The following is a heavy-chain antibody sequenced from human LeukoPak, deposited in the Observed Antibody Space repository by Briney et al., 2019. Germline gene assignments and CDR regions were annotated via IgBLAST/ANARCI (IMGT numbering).Heavy chain of an antibody. D-gene: IGHD3-10*01. CDR3: AREGNTMVRGVTYWYFDL. CDR1: GGSISSSSYY. J-gene: IGHJ2*01. Sequence: SETLFLTCTVSGGSISSSSYYWGWIRQPPGKGLEWIGYIYYSGSTNYNPSLKSRVTISVDTSKNLFSLKLSSVTAADTAVYYCAREGNTMVRGVTYWYFDLWGRGTLVTVSS. CDR2: IYYSGST. V-gene: IGHV4-61*01.